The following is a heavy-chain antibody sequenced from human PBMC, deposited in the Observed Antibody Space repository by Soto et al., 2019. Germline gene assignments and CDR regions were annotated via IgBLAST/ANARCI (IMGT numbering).Heavy chain of an antibody. J-gene: IGHJ4*02. CDR2: IYYSGST. CDR3: ARASRYDSSGYYYDY. Sequence: SETLSITCAVYGGSFSGYFWSWIRQPPGKGLEWIGYIYYSGSTNYNPSLKSRVTISVDTSKNQFSLKLSSVTAADTAVYYCARASRYDSSGYYYDYWGQGTLVTVSS. CDR1: GGSFSGYF. V-gene: IGHV4-59*01. D-gene: IGHD3-22*01.